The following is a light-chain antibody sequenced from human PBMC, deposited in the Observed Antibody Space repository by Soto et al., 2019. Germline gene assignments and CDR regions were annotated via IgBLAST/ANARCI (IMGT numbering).Light chain of an antibody. CDR1: SGSIDSNY. CDR3: QSYDSSNPHWV. Sequence: NFMLTQPHSVSESPGKTVTISCTRSSGSIDSNYVQWYQQRPGSAPTTVIYEDNQRPSGVPDRFSGSIDSSSNSASLTISGLKTADEADYYCQSYDSSNPHWVFGGGTKLTVL. CDR2: EDN. J-gene: IGLJ3*02. V-gene: IGLV6-57*03.